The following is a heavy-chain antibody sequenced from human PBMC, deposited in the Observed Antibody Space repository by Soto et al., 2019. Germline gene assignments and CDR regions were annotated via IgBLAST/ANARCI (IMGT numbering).Heavy chain of an antibody. CDR3: ARDSGHHYDSGSYYRTFDS. CDR1: GGSISSGGYS. V-gene: IGHV4-61*08. CDR2: IYYSGST. Sequence: PSETLSLTCAVSGGSISSGGYSWSWIRQPPGKGLEWIGYIYYSGSTKYNPSLKSRVTTSVDTSKNQVSLKLNSVTAADTAVYYCARDSGHHYDSGSYYRTFDSWGQGLLVTVSS. J-gene: IGHJ4*02. D-gene: IGHD3-10*01.